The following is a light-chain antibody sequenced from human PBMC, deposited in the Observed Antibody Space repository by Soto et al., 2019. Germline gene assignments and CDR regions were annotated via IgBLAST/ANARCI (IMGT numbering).Light chain of an antibody. CDR2: GAS. J-gene: IGKJ5*01. CDR1: QSVSSN. CDR3: QQYNNWPLT. V-gene: IGKV3D-15*01. Sequence: EIVMTQSPATLSVSPGERATLYCRASQSVSSNLAWYQQKPGQAPRLLIYGASIRATGIPARFSGSGSGTEFTLTISSLQSEDFAVYYCQQYNNWPLTFGQGTRLEFK.